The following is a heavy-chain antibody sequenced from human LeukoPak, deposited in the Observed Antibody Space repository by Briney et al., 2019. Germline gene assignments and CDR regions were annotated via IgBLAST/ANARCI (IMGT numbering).Heavy chain of an antibody. CDR2: IYPGDSDT. D-gene: IGHD3-22*01. CDR1: GYSFTSYW. V-gene: IGHV5-51*01. Sequence: GESLKISCKGSGYSFTSYWIGWVRQMPGKGLEWMGIIYPGDSDTRHSPSFQGQVTISADKSISTAYLQWSSLKASDTAMYYCARGGEAYYDSSGYYSSYFDYWGQGTLVTVSS. J-gene: IGHJ4*02. CDR3: ARGGEAYYDSSGYYSSYFDY.